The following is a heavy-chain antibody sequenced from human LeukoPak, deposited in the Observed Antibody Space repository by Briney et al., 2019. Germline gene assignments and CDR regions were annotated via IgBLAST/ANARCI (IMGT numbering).Heavy chain of an antibody. V-gene: IGHV1-69*04. CDR2: IIPILGIA. CDR1: GYTFAGYY. Sequence: GTSVKVSCKASGYTFAGYYMHWVRQAPGQGLEWMGRIIPILGIANYAQKFQGRVTITADKSTSTAYMELSSLRSEDTAVYYCAREPGYSGYDYNFDYWGQGTLVTVSS. D-gene: IGHD5-12*01. CDR3: AREPGYSGYDYNFDY. J-gene: IGHJ4*02.